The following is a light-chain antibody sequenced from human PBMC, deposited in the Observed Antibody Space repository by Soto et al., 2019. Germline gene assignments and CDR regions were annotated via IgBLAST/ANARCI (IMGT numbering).Light chain of an antibody. CDR2: KAS. Sequence: DIQMTQSPSTLSASVGDRVTITCRASQSISSWLAWYQQKPGKAPKLLIYKASSLESRVPSRFSGSVSGTEFTLIISCLQPDDFATYYCQQYNSYSFGPGTKVDIK. J-gene: IGKJ3*01. CDR1: QSISSW. CDR3: QQYNSYS. V-gene: IGKV1-5*03.